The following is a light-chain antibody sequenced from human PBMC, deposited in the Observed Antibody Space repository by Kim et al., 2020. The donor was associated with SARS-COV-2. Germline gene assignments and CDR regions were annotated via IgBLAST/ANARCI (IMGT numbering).Light chain of an antibody. J-gene: IGLJ1*01. CDR3: SSYTSTSPYV. CDR1: SSDVGGYNY. CDR2: DVT. V-gene: IGLV2-14*03. Sequence: GQSITISCTGTSSDVGGYNYVSWYQLHPGEAPKLMIYDVTERPSGISYRFSGSKSGNTASLTIFGLQPEDEADYYCSSYTSTSPYVFGTGTKVTVL.